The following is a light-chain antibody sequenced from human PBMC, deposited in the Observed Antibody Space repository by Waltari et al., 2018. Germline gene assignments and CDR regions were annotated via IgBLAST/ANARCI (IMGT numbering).Light chain of an antibody. Sequence: QSVLTQPPSVSAAPGQKVTISCSGSGSNIGNNYVSWYQQLPGTAPKLLIYENNKPPSGYSEQLLAPQSGTSANLGITRLQAGDEADYYRANWDSSPSGGVGGGTKPTVL. CDR2: ENN. J-gene: IGLJ2*01. CDR1: GSNIGNNY. V-gene: IGLV1-51*02. CDR3: ANWDSSPSGG.